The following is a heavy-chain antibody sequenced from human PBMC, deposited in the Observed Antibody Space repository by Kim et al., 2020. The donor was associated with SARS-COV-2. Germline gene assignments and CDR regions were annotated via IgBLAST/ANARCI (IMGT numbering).Heavy chain of an antibody. CDR2: IYYSGST. J-gene: IGHJ4*02. V-gene: IGHV4-39*01. Sequence: SETLSLTCTVSGGSISSSSYYWGWIRQPPGKGLEWIGSIYYSGSTYYNPSLKSRVTISVDTPKNQFSLKLSSVTAADTAVYYCARVLVVYAILDYFDYWGQGTLVTVSS. D-gene: IGHD2-8*02. CDR1: GGSISSSSYY. CDR3: ARVLVVYAILDYFDY.